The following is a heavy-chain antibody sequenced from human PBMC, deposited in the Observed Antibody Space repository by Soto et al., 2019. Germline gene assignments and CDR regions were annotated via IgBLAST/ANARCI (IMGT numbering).Heavy chain of an antibody. D-gene: IGHD3-10*01. J-gene: IGHJ4*02. CDR1: GGSISSGGYY. Sequence: TLSLTCTVSGGSISSGGYYWSWIRQHPGKGLEWIGYIYYSGSTYYNPSLKSRVTISVDTSKNQFSLKLSSVTAADTAVYYCARDHYGSGSSYFDYWGQGTLVTVSS. CDR3: ARDHYGSGSSYFDY. CDR2: IYYSGST. V-gene: IGHV4-31*03.